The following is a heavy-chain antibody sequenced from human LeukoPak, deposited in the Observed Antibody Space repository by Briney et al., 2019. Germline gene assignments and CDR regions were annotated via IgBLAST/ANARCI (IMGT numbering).Heavy chain of an antibody. Sequence: PRGSLRLSWAASGFTFSDYYMSWVRQAPGKGLEWVSYISSSGSTIYYADSVTGRFTISRDNAKNSRYLQMNSLRAEDTAVYYCARTSSPPDYYYYRDVWGKGTMVTVSS. D-gene: IGHD2/OR15-2a*01. CDR2: ISSSGSTI. CDR1: GFTFSDYY. J-gene: IGHJ6*03. V-gene: IGHV3-11*04. CDR3: ARTSSPPDYYYYRDV.